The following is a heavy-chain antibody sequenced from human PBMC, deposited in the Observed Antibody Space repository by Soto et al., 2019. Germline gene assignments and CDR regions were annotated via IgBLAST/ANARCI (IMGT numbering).Heavy chain of an antibody. CDR3: AKDRLSSSWYVHYFDY. J-gene: IGHJ4*02. Sequence: GGSLRLSCAASGFTFSSYAMSWVRQAPGKGLEWVSAISGSGGSTYYADSVKGRFTISRDNSKNTLYLQMNSLRAEDTAAYYCAKDRLSSSWYVHYFDYWGQGTLVTVSS. CDR1: GFTFSSYA. V-gene: IGHV3-23*01. CDR2: ISGSGGST. D-gene: IGHD6-13*01.